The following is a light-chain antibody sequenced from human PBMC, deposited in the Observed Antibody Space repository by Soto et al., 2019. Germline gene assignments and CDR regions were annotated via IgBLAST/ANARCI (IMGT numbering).Light chain of an antibody. CDR2: KAS. CDR3: QHYNSYSEP. Sequence: DIQMTQSPSTLSGSVGDRVTITCRASQTISSWLAWYQQKPGKAPKLLIYKASTLKSGVPSRFSGSGSGTECTLTSSSLQPDEFATYYCQHYNSYSEPFGQGTKGELK. J-gene: IGKJ1*01. CDR1: QTISSW. V-gene: IGKV1-5*03.